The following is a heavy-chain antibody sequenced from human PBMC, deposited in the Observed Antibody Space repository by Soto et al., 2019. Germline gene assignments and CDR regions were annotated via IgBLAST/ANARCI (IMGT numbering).Heavy chain of an antibody. CDR1: GFTFSGSA. Sequence: EVQLVESGGGLVQPGGSLKLSCAASGFTFSGSAMHWVRQASGKGREWVGRIRSKANSYATAYAASVKGRFTISRDDSKNTAYLQMNSLKTEDTAVYYCTSSGWSDGDYWGQGTLVTVSS. CDR2: IRSKANSYAT. D-gene: IGHD6-19*01. V-gene: IGHV3-73*02. J-gene: IGHJ4*02. CDR3: TSSGWSDGDY.